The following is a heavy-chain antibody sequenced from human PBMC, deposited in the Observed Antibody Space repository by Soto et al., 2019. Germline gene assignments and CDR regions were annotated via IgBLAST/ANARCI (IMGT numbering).Heavy chain of an antibody. CDR1: GGSISSGGYY. J-gene: IGHJ5*02. Sequence: QVQLQESGPGLVKPSQTLSLTCTVSGGSISSGGYYWSWIRQHPGKGLEWIGYIYYSGSTYYNPPLKSRVTISVDTSKTQFSLRLSSVTAAATAVYYCAGGVKVLLWFGELLDPWGQGTLVTVSS. D-gene: IGHD3-10*01. V-gene: IGHV4-31*03. CDR3: AGGVKVLLWFGELLDP. CDR2: IYYSGST.